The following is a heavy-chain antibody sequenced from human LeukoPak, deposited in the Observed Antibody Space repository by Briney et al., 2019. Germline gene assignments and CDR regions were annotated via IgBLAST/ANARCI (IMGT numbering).Heavy chain of an antibody. D-gene: IGHD4-23*01. J-gene: IGHJ5*02. V-gene: IGHV4-59*08. CDR3: ARHSSVAGKDNWFDP. Sequence: PSKTLSLTCTVSGGSISSYYWSWIRQPPGKGLDWIGYIYYSGSTNYNPSLKSRVTISVDTSKNQFSLKLSSVTAADTAVYYCARHSSVAGKDNWFDPWGQGTLVTVSS. CDR2: IYYSGST. CDR1: GGSISSYY.